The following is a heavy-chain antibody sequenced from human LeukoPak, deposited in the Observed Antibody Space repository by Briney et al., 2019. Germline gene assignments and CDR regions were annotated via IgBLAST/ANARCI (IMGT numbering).Heavy chain of an antibody. V-gene: IGHV1-69*04. CDR3: ARDSSGSSPNFDY. J-gene: IGHJ4*02. Sequence: ASVTVSCKASGGTFNSYGITWVRQAPGQGLEWMGRIIPILNITNYAQKFQGRVTFTADKSTSTAYTELSSLRSEDTAVYYCARDSSGSSPNFDYWGQGTLVTVSS. CDR2: IIPILNIT. D-gene: IGHD1-26*01. CDR1: GGTFNSYG.